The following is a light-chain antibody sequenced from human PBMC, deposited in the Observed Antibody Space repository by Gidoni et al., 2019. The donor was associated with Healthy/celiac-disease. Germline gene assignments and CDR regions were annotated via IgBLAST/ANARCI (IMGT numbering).Light chain of an antibody. CDR1: QSVRSK. Sequence: EIVMTQSPATLSVSPGERATLSCRASQSVRSKLAWYQQKTGQAPRLLIYGASTRATGIPARFSGSGSGTEFTLTIIRLQSEDFAVYYCQQYNDWPPITFGQGTRLEIK. J-gene: IGKJ5*01. V-gene: IGKV3-15*01. CDR3: QQYNDWPPIT. CDR2: GAS.